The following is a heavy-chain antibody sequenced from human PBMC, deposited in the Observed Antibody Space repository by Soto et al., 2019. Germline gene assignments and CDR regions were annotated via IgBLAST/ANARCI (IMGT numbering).Heavy chain of an antibody. CDR1: GGSISSYY. D-gene: IGHD3-10*01. Sequence: SETLSLTCTVSGGSISSYYWSWIRQPPGKGLEWIGYIYYSGSTNYNPSLKSRVTISVDTSKNQFSLKLSSVTAADTAVYYCARSISYYGLPYYYYYYMDVWGKGTTVTVSS. CDR2: IYYSGST. J-gene: IGHJ6*03. V-gene: IGHV4-59*01. CDR3: ARSISYYGLPYYYYYYMDV.